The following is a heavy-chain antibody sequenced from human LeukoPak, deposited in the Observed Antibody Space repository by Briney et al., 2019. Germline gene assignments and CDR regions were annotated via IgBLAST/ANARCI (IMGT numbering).Heavy chain of an antibody. D-gene: IGHD5-12*01. Sequence: ASVKVSCKASGYTFTGYYIHWVRQAPGQGLEWMGRINPNSGGTNYAQKFQGRVTTTRDTSIRTPYMELSRLRSDDTAVYYCARSNGYDEPFDYWGQGTLVTVSS. V-gene: IGHV1-2*06. CDR3: ARSNGYDEPFDY. J-gene: IGHJ4*02. CDR1: GYTFTGYY. CDR2: INPNSGGT.